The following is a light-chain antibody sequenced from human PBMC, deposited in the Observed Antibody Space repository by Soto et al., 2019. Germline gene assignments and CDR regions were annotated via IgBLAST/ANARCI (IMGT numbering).Light chain of an antibody. CDR2: HIY. Sequence: DVVMTQTPLSSPVTLGQPASISCRSSQSLVHDNGNTYLSWLHQRPGQPPRLLIYHIYTRESGVHDRFSGSGSGTDFTLTISSLQAEDVAVYYCKQYYSTPLTFGGGTKVDI. V-gene: IGKV2-24*01. J-gene: IGKJ4*01. CDR3: KQYYSTPLT. CDR1: QSLVHDNGNTY.